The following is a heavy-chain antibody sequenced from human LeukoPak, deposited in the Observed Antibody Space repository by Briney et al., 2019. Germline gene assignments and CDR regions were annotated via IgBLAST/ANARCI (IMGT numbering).Heavy chain of an antibody. V-gene: IGHV3-30*18. CDR2: ISFDEVNT. Sequence: GGSLRLSCSVSGFTFSTYGMHCVREAPGKGLEWVAVISFDEVNTYYADSVKGRFTISRDNYKNTLYMQMNILSAEDTAVYYCVKGLVGSSLRRDYWGQGPLVSVSS. CDR3: VKGLVGSSLRRDY. D-gene: IGHD6-6*01. CDR1: GFTFSTYG. J-gene: IGHJ4*02.